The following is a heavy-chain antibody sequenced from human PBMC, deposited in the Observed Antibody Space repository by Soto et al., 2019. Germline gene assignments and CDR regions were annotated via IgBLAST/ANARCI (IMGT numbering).Heavy chain of an antibody. CDR1: GGSISSGGYY. CDR2: IYYSGST. Sequence: SETLSLTCTVSGGSISSGGYYWSWIRQHPGKGLEWIGYIYYSGSTNYNPSLKSRVTISVDTSKNQFSLKLSSVTAADTAVYYCARDGVSFYDFWSGHKSQMFDPWGQGTLVTVSS. J-gene: IGHJ5*02. CDR3: ARDGVSFYDFWSGHKSQMFDP. D-gene: IGHD3-3*01. V-gene: IGHV4-61*08.